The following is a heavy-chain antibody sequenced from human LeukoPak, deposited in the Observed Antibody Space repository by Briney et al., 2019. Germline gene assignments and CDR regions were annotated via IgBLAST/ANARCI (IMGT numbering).Heavy chain of an antibody. CDR1: GYTFTSYY. V-gene: IGHV1-46*03. Sequence: ASVKVSCKASGYTFTSYYMHWVRQAPGQGLEWMGIINPSGGSTSYAQKFQGRVTMTRDTSTSTVYMELSSLRSEDTAVYYCAVCSSTSCSLFPKSYYYYGMDVWGQGTTVTVSS. D-gene: IGHD2-2*01. CDR3: AVCSSTSCSLFPKSYYYYGMDV. J-gene: IGHJ6*02. CDR2: INPSGGST.